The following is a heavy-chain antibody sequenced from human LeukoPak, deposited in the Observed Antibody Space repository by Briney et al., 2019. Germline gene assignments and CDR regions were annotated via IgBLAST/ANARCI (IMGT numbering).Heavy chain of an antibody. Sequence: GGSLRLSCAASGFTFTSYAMSWVRQAPGKGLEWVSGISGSGGSTYYADSVKGRFTISRDNSKNTLYLQMNCLRAEDTAIYYCAKAPHDYSDKVNWFDPWGQGTLVTVSS. V-gene: IGHV3-23*01. CDR3: AKAPHDYSDKVNWFDP. D-gene: IGHD4-11*01. CDR1: GFTFTSYA. J-gene: IGHJ5*02. CDR2: ISGSGGST.